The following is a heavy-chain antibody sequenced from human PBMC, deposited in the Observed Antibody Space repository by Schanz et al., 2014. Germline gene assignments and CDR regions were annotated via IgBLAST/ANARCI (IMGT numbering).Heavy chain of an antibody. Sequence: QVVLMESGGGVVRPGRSVRLSCVASGFTFRSYGMHWVRQAPGKGLEFVSMVHTGGRTDYADSVKGRFTISRDNSKNAVFLQMNNLRTEDTAAYFCASRLTVKAFGLWGQGTLVTVSS. CDR3: ASRLTVKAFGL. CDR2: VHTGGRT. J-gene: IGHJ1*01. V-gene: IGHV3-NL1*01. CDR1: GFTFRSYG. D-gene: IGHD3-16*01.